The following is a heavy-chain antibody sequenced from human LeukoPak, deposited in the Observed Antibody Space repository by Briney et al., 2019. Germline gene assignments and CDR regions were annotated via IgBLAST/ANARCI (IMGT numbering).Heavy chain of an antibody. CDR3: ARESHDFWSGPIDY. D-gene: IGHD3-3*01. J-gene: IGHJ4*02. CDR2: IIPILGIA. V-gene: IGHV1-69*04. CDR1: GYTFTGYY. Sequence: SVKVSCKASGYTFTGYYMHWVRQAPGQGLEWMGRIIPILGIANYAQKFQGRVTITADKSTSTAYMELSSLRSEDTAVYYCARESHDFWSGPIDYWGQGTLVTVSS.